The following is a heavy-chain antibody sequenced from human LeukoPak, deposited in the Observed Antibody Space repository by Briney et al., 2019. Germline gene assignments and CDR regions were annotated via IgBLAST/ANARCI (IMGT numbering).Heavy chain of an antibody. CDR1: GFTFSNYW. CDR2: IKQDGSEK. D-gene: IGHD3-10*01. V-gene: IGHV3-7*04. J-gene: IGHJ3*02. CDR3: ARGEFHLPLDI. Sequence: GGSLRLSCAASGFTFSNYWMSWVRQAPGKGLEWVANIKQDGSEKYYVDSVKGRFTISRDNTKSSLYLQMDSLRAEDTAVYYCARGEFHLPLDIWGQGTMVTLSS.